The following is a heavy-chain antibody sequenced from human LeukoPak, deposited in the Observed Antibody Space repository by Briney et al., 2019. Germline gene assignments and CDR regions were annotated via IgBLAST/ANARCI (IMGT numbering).Heavy chain of an antibody. Sequence: GGSLRLSCAASGFTFSSYAMTWVRQAPGKGLEWVSTLSAGGDSTFYEASVKGRFTISRDNSKNTLYLQMNSLRAEDTAVYYCANYCSSTTCYRKNAFDIWGQGTTVTVSS. CDR1: GFTFSSYA. D-gene: IGHD2-2*01. J-gene: IGHJ3*02. CDR2: LSAGGDST. CDR3: ANYCSSTTCYRKNAFDI. V-gene: IGHV3-23*01.